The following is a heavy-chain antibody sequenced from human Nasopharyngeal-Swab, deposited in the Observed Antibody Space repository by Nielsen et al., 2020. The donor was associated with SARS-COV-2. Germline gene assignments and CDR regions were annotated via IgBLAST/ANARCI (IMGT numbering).Heavy chain of an antibody. D-gene: IGHD3-3*01. Sequence: GGSLRLSCSASGFTFSSYAMHWVRQAPGKGLEYVSAISSNGGSTYYADSVKGRFTISRDNSKNTLYLQMSSLRAEDTAVYYCARLYDFWSGEPSWGLGTLVTVSS. V-gene: IGHV3-64D*08. J-gene: IGHJ5*02. CDR3: ARLYDFWSGEPS. CDR2: ISSNGGST. CDR1: GFTFSSYA.